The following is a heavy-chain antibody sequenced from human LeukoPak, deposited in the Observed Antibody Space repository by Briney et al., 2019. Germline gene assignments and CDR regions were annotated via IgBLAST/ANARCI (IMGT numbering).Heavy chain of an antibody. CDR2: MNPNSGNT. J-gene: IGHJ4*02. V-gene: IGHV1-8*01. D-gene: IGHD5-12*01. CDR1: GYTFTSYD. CDR3: ARDRLDIVTTIIFDY. Sequence: ASVKVSCKASGYTFTSYDINWVRQATGQGLEWMGWMNPNSGNTGYAQKFQGRVTMTTDTSTSTAYMELRSLRSDDTAVYYCARDRLDIVTTIIFDYWGQGTLVTVSS.